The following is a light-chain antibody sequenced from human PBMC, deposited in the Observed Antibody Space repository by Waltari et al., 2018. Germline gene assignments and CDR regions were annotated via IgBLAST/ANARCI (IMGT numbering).Light chain of an antibody. CDR3: AGWDDSLNGNIV. V-gene: IGLV1-47*01. CDR2: MNY. J-gene: IGLJ2*01. Sequence: PRTAAKLLIYMNYPRRSGVPDRFSGSRSGTSASLAISRLRSEDQANDYCAGWDDSLNGNIVFGGGTKLTVL.